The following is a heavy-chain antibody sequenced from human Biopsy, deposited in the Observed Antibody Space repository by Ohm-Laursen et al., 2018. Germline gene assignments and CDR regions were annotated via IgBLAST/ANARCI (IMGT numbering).Heavy chain of an antibody. D-gene: IGHD1-26*01. J-gene: IGHJ4*02. Sequence: SLRLSCSASGFTFNNYGMHWVRQAPGKGLEWVALIWYDGSDQYYADSVKGRFTISRDNSKNTVYLQMNSLRAEDTAVYYCARDRREHYQFDHWGQGTRVTVSS. V-gene: IGHV3-33*01. CDR3: ARDRREHYQFDH. CDR1: GFTFNNYG. CDR2: IWYDGSDQ.